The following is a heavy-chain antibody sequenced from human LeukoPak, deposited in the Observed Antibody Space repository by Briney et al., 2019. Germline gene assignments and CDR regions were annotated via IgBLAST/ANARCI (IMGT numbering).Heavy chain of an antibody. V-gene: IGHV4-59*12. CDR2: IYYSGST. CDR3: ARVPPNYYDSSGYPYFDY. J-gene: IGHJ4*02. D-gene: IGHD3-22*01. Sequence: SETLSLTCTVSGGSISSYYWSWIRQPPGKGLEWIGYIYYSGSTNYNPSLKSRVTISVDTSKNQFSLKLSSVTAADTAVYYCARVPPNYYDSSGYPYFDYWGQGTLVTVSS. CDR1: GGSISSYY.